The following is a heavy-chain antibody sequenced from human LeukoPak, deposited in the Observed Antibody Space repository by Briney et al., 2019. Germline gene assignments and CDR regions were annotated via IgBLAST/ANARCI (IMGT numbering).Heavy chain of an antibody. CDR2: INNDGSST. CDR3: AKDSGYYYDSSGTFDY. V-gene: IGHV3-74*01. D-gene: IGHD3-22*01. CDR1: GFTFSSYW. Sequence: PGGSPRLSCAASGFTFSSYWMHWVRQAPGKGLVWVSRINNDGSSTYYADSVKGRFTISRDNSKNTLYLQMNSLRAEDTAVYYCAKDSGYYYDSSGTFDYWGQGTLVTVSS. J-gene: IGHJ4*02.